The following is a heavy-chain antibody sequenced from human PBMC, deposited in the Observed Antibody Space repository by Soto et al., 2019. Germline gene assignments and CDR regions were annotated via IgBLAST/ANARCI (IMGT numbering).Heavy chain of an antibody. D-gene: IGHD3-16*01. J-gene: IGHJ2*01. V-gene: IGHV3-23*01. CDR3: AKGSDPIYTIWVFDL. Sequence: EVQVLESGGTLVQPGGSLRLSCAASGFTFSSFVMSWVRQAPGKGLEWVSTISGTGGSTYYADSVKGRFTISRDNSKNPLYLQMISLRGEDTALNYCAKGSDPIYTIWVFDLWGRGTLV. CDR2: ISGTGGST. CDR1: GFTFSSFV.